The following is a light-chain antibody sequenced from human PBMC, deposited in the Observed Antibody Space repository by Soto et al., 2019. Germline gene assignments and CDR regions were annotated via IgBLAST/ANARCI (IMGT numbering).Light chain of an antibody. V-gene: IGKV1-33*01. CDR3: QQRSDWPS. J-gene: IGKJ5*01. Sequence: DIQMNQSPSSVSATIGDRVILTCQASQDIANSLNWYQHKPGKAPKLLIYDASNLERGVPARFSGSGSGTEFTLTISSLEPEDFAVYYCQQRSDWPSFGQGTRLEI. CDR2: DAS. CDR1: QDIANS.